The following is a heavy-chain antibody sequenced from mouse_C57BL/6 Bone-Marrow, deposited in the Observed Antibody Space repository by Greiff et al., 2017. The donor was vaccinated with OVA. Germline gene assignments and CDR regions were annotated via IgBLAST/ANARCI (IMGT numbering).Heavy chain of an antibody. Sequence: QVQLQQSGAELARPGASVKLSCKASGYTFTSYGISWVKQRTGQGLEWIGEIYPRSGNTYYNEKFKGKATLTADKSSSTACPELRSLTSEDSAVYFCAREGVVAPDYWGQGTTLTVSS. D-gene: IGHD1-1*01. CDR2: IYPRSGNT. J-gene: IGHJ2*01. CDR3: AREGVVAPDY. CDR1: GYTFTSYG. V-gene: IGHV1-81*01.